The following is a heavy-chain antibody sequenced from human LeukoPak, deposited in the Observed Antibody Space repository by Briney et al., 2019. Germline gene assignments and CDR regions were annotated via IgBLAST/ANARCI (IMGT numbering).Heavy chain of an antibody. CDR1: GGTFSSYA. CDR3: AREGAGDTAMVTFDY. Sequence: GASVKVSCKASGGTFSSYAISWVRQAPGQGLEWMGGIIPIFGTANYAQKFQGRVTITADESTSTAYMELSSLRSEDTAVYYCAREGAGDTAMVTFDYWGQGTLVTVSS. CDR2: IIPIFGTA. D-gene: IGHD5-18*01. V-gene: IGHV1-69*13. J-gene: IGHJ4*02.